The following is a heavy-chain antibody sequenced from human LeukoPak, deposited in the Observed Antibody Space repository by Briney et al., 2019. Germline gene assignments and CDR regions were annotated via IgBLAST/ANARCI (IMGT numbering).Heavy chain of an antibody. D-gene: IGHD2-15*01. Sequence: GGSLRLSCAASGFTFSSYSIIWLREAPKKGLEWVSSISSSRSYIYYADSVKRGFTISRDHAKISLYPQMNSLRAEDTAVYYCARDTSFSSSHFDYWGQGTLVTVSS. CDR3: ARDTSFSSSHFDY. J-gene: IGHJ4*02. CDR1: GFTFSSYS. V-gene: IGHV3-21*06. CDR2: ISSSRSYI.